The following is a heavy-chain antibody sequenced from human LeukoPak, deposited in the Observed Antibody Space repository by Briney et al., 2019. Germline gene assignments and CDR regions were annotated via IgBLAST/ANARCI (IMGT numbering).Heavy chain of an antibody. CDR2: ITGNHGAT. V-gene: IGHV3-23*01. D-gene: IGHD3-10*01. CDR3: ARDSTYYYDSGSSGPHYFDN. J-gene: IGHJ4*02. Sequence: GGSLRLSCAASGFTFSSFAMTWVRQAPGKALEWVSSITGNHGATYNIDSVEGRFTISRDNSKNTLYLQLNSLRAEDTAVYYCARDSTYYYDSGSSGPHYFDNWGQGTLVTVSS. CDR1: GFTFSSFA.